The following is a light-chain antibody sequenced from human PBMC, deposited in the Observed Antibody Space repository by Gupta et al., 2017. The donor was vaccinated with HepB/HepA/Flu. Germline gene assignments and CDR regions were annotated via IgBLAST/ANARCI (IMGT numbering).Light chain of an antibody. CDR3: QQENSFPST. V-gene: IGKV1-12*01. CDR1: QAISNW. J-gene: IGKJ4*01. Sequence: DIQMTQSPSSVSASVGDRVTITCRASQAISNWLAWYQQKPGKVPKLLIYAASSLQSGVSSRFSGSGSGTDFTLTISSRQREDFATYYCQQENSFPSTFGGGTRVEIK. CDR2: AAS.